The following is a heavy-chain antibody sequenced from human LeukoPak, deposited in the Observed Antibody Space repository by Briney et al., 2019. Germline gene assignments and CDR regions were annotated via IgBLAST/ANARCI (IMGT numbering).Heavy chain of an antibody. J-gene: IGHJ4*02. D-gene: IGHD3-16*02. CDR3: ATRWVDDYVWGSYRRGFDY. Sequence: SETLSLTCAVYGGSFSDYYWSWIRQSPGKGLEWIGEVNHSGSTNYNPSLKSRVTISIDTSKNQFSLKLSSVTAADTAVYYCATRWVDDYVWGSYRRGFDYWGQGTLATVSS. CDR2: VNHSGST. CDR1: GGSFSDYY. V-gene: IGHV4-34*01.